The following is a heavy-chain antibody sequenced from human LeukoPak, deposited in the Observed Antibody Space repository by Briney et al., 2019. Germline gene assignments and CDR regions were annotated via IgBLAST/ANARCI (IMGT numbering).Heavy chain of an antibody. V-gene: IGHV1-2*04. Sequence: ASVKVSCKASGYTFTGYYMHWVRQAPGQGLEWMGWINPNSGGTNYAQKFQGWVTMTRDTSISTAYMELSRLRSDDTAVYYCARDRGYFDWFFDYRGQGTLVTVSS. CDR3: ARDRGYFDWFFDY. CDR2: INPNSGGT. CDR1: GYTFTGYY. J-gene: IGHJ4*02. D-gene: IGHD3-9*01.